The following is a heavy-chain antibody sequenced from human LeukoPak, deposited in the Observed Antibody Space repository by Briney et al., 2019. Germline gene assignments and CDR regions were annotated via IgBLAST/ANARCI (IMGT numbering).Heavy chain of an antibody. V-gene: IGHV3-23*01. CDR3: AKDWVATTEPNYYDSSGYAY. D-gene: IGHD3-22*01. CDR2: ISGSGGST. J-gene: IGHJ4*02. Sequence: PGGSLRLSCAASGFTFSSYAMSWVRQAPGKGLEWVSAISGSGGSTYYADSVKGRFTISRDNSKNTLYLQMNSLRAEDTAVYYCAKDWVATTEPNYYDSSGYAYWGQGTLVTVSS. CDR1: GFTFSSYA.